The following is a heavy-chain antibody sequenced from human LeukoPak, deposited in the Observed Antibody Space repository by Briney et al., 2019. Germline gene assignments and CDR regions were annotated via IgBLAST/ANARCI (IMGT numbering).Heavy chain of an antibody. D-gene: IGHD3-3*01. J-gene: IGHJ4*02. V-gene: IGHV3-23*01. CDR2: ISGSGGST. CDR1: GFTLSSYA. CDR3: ANDMQATTYYDFWSGYFSDY. Sequence: GGSLRLSCAASGFTLSSYAMSWVSQAPGKGLEWDSAISGSGGSTYYADSVKGRFTISRDNSKNTLYLQMNSLRAEDTAVYYCANDMQATTYYDFWSGYFSDYWVQGTLVTVSS.